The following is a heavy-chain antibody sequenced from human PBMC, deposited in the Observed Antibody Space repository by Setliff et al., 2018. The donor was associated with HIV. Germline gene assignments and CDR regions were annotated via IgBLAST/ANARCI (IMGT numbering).Heavy chain of an antibody. J-gene: IGHJ6*03. V-gene: IGHV4-59*01. Sequence: PSETLSLTCSVSGGSLNRYYWSWIRQTPGKGLEWIGYISDSGSTNYNPSLKSRVTISTDTSNNKFSLGLSSVTAADTAMYYCARASPEAGGGFYSYYYMDVWGKGTTVTVSS. CDR2: ISDSGST. CDR1: GGSLNRYY. CDR3: ARASPEAGGGFYSYYYMDV. D-gene: IGHD3-16*01.